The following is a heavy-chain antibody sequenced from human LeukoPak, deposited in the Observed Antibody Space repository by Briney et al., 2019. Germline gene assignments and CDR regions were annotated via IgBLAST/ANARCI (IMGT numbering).Heavy chain of an antibody. CDR3: AKVYYGDYSCLGY. Sequence: GGSLRLPCAASGFTFTGYGMHWVRQAPGKGLEWVAFIRYDGSNKYYADSVKGRFTISRDNSKNTLYLQMNSLRAEDTAVYYCAKVYYGDYSCLGYWGQGTLVTVSS. CDR1: GFTFTGYG. J-gene: IGHJ4*02. V-gene: IGHV3-30*02. CDR2: IRYDGSNK. D-gene: IGHD4-17*01.